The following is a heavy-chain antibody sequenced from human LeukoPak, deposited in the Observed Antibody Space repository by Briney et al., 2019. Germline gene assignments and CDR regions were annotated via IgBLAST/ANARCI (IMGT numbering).Heavy chain of an antibody. D-gene: IGHD3-9*01. Sequence: PGGSLRLSCAASGFAFSSYAMSWVRQAAGKGLEWVAAISGRGGDTFYADSVTTRFTFSRDNSQNTMFLQMNSLRAEDTALYYCAKEARDILTHYYWGSQFDYWGPGTLVIVSS. J-gene: IGHJ4*02. CDR3: AKEARDILTHYYWGSQFDY. V-gene: IGHV3-23*01. CDR1: GFAFSSYA. CDR2: ISGRGGDT.